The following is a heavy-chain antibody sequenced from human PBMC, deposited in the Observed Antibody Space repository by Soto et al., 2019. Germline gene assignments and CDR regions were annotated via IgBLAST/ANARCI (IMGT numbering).Heavy chain of an antibody. D-gene: IGHD5-12*01. V-gene: IGHV1-69*13. CDR3: ACVRVFRRGYASPGCFDY. CDR1: VGTFSSYA. CDR2: IIPIFGTA. J-gene: IGHJ4*02. Sequence: SVNVSCTASVGTFSSYAISWVRQAPGQGREWVGGIIPIFGTANYAQKFHVGVTITADEPTRTAEMELRRLRAEDTDVYYSACVRVFRRGYASPGCFDYWGQGTLVTVSS.